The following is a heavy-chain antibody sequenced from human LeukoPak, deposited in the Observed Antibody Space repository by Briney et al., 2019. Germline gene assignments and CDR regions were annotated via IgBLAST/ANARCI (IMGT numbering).Heavy chain of an antibody. V-gene: IGHV6-1*01. CDR2: IYYRPQWYN. CDR1: GDSVSSNSAA. Sequence: SQTLSLTCAISGDSVSSNSAAWNWIRQSPSRGLEWLGRIYYRPQWYNDDAVSVKSRITINPDTAKNQFSLHLNSVTPDDTALYYCARGGLVRGSLNSLTGFDIWGQGTMVTVSS. D-gene: IGHD3-10*01. CDR3: ARGGLVRGSLNSLTGFDI. J-gene: IGHJ3*02.